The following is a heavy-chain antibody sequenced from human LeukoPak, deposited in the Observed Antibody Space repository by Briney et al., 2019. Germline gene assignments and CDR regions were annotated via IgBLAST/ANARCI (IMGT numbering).Heavy chain of an antibody. CDR1: GFTFSSYS. Sequence: PGGSLRLSCAASGFTFSSYSMNWVRQAPGKGLEWVSSISSSSSYIYYAGSVKGRFTISRDNAKNSLYLQMNSLRAEDTAVYYCASSGRAAGDYWGQGTLVTVSS. D-gene: IGHD6-13*01. V-gene: IGHV3-21*01. CDR2: ISSSSSYI. J-gene: IGHJ4*02. CDR3: ASSGRAAGDY.